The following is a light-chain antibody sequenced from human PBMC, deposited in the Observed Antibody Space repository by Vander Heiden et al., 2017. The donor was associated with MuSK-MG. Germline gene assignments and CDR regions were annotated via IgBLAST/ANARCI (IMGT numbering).Light chain of an antibody. J-gene: IGKJ3*01. CDR1: QSVSSSS. CDR2: GAS. CDR3: QQYGSSPRLFT. Sequence: DIVLTQSPGTLSLSPGERATLSCSASQSVSSSSLAWYQQKPGQAPRLLIYGASSRATGSPNRFSGSGSGTDFTLTISRLEPEDFAVYYCQQYGSSPRLFTFGPGTKVDIK. V-gene: IGKV3-20*01.